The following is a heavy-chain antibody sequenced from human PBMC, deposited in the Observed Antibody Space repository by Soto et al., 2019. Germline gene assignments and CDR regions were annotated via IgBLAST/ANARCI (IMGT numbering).Heavy chain of an antibody. V-gene: IGHV1-69*02. D-gene: IGHD2-2*01. CDR3: ARLATYCSSTSCSSTYAFDI. CDR2: IIPILGIA. CDR1: GGTFSSYT. Sequence: ASVKVSCKASGGTFSSYTISWVRQAPGQGLEWMGRIIPILGIANYAQKFQGRVTITADKSTSTAYMELSSLRSEDTAVYYCARLATYCSSTSCSSTYAFDIWGQGTMVTVSS. J-gene: IGHJ3*02.